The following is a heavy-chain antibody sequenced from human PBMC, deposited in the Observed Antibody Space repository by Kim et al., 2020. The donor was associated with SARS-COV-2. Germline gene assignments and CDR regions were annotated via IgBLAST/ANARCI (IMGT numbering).Heavy chain of an antibody. J-gene: IGHJ6*02. CDR3: ARFIPRLRNGMDV. Sequence: SETLSLTCTVSGGSISSSSYYWGWIRQPPGKGLEWIGSIYYSGSTYYNPSLKSRVTISVDTSKNQFSLKLSSVTAADTAVYYCARFIPRLRNGMDVWGQGTTVTVSS. V-gene: IGHV4-39*01. D-gene: IGHD6-19*01. CDR2: IYYSGST. CDR1: GGSISSSSYY.